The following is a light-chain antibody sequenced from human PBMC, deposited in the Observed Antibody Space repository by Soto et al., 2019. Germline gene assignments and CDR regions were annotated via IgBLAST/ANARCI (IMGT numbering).Light chain of an antibody. V-gene: IGKV1-9*01. CDR3: QQVNSYPMYT. Sequence: DIQLTQSPSFLSASVGDRVTITCRASQGSTSYLAWYQQKPGKAPKLLIYAASTLQSGVPSRFSGSGSGTEFTLTISSLQPEEFATYYCQQVNSYPMYTFGQGTKLEIK. CDR2: AAS. CDR1: QGSTSY. J-gene: IGKJ2*01.